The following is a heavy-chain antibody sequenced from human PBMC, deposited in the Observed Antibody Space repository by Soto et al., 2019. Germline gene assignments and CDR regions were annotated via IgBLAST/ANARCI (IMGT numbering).Heavy chain of an antibody. CDR3: AKDIKTHYYGSRSSCDS. CDR1: GFSFDEYA. CDR2: ISWNSGRR. D-gene: IGHD3-10*01. J-gene: IGHJ3*01. Sequence: LRLSCSASGFSFDEYAMHSVRHAPGKGLEWVSGISWNSGRRGYADSVKGRFTISRDNAKNSLYLQMNNLRAEDTALYYCAKDIKTHYYGSRSSCDSWGQGTMGT. V-gene: IGHV3-9*01.